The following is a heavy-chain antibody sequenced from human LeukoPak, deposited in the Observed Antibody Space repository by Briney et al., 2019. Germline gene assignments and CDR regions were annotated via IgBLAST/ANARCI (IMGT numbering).Heavy chain of an antibody. J-gene: IGHJ5*02. D-gene: IGHD3-3*01. CDR2: IIPIFGTA. Sequence: SVKVSCKASGGTFSSYAISWVRQAPGQGLEWMGGIIPIFGTANYAQKFQGRVTITADESTSTAYMELSSLRSEDTAVYYCARSREDYDFWSGYHFPQEIDPWGQGTLVTVX. CDR1: GGTFSSYA. CDR3: ARSREDYDFWSGYHFPQEIDP. V-gene: IGHV1-69*01.